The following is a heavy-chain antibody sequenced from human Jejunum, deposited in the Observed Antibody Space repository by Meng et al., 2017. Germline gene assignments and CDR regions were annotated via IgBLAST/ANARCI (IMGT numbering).Heavy chain of an antibody. V-gene: IGHV4-39*06. D-gene: IGHD2-8*01. Sequence: SETLSLTCSVSGASIDTEKYYWGWVRQPPGKGLEWIGTFHYTGNTDYNPSLKSRVTISLDVSKNQLTLNLSPVSAADTAVYYCARDHGIYYWFYYWGQGTLVTVSS. J-gene: IGHJ4*02. CDR2: FHYTGNT. CDR3: ARDHGIYYWFYY. CDR1: GASIDTEKYY.